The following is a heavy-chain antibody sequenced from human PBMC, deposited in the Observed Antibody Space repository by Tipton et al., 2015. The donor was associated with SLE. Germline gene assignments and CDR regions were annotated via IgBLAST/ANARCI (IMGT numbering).Heavy chain of an antibody. CDR3: ARDPANWGSYYFDY. CDR2: IYHSGST. D-gene: IGHD7-27*01. V-gene: IGHV4-39*07. Sequence: TLSLTCSVSGASINTNNFYWGWVRQPPGKGLEWIGSIYHSGSTYYNPSLKSRVTISVDTSKNQFSLKLSSVTAADTAVYYCARDPANWGSYYFDYWGQGTLVTVSS. CDR1: GASINTNNFY. J-gene: IGHJ4*02.